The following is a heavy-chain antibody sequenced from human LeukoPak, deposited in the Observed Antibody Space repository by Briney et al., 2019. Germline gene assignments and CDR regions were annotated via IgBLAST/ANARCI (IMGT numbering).Heavy chain of an antibody. CDR3: ARVQEVLRFLEWSTEAFDI. CDR2: IKQDGSEK. J-gene: IGHJ3*02. Sequence: GGSLRLSCAASGFTFNTYGMSWVRQAPGKGLEWVANIKQDGSEKYYVDSVKGRFTISRDNAKNSLYLQMNSLRAEDTAVYYCARVQEVLRFLEWSTEAFDIWGQGTMVTVSS. D-gene: IGHD3-3*01. V-gene: IGHV3-7*01. CDR1: GFTFNTYG.